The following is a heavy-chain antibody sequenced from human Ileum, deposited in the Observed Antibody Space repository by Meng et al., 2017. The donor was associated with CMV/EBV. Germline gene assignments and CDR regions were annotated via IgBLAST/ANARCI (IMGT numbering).Heavy chain of an antibody. V-gene: IGHV4-39*06. Sequence: RLLLPEAGPGLVKPSETLSLTCSVSGGSISSSSHFWVWIRQPPGKGLEWIGTIYYTGTTYYNPSLKSRVTISVDTSKNQFSLKLSSVTAADTALYYCARGFYDFWEPDYWGHGTLVTVSS. CDR2: IYYTGTT. CDR1: GGSISSSSHF. CDR3: ARGFYDFWEPDY. D-gene: IGHD3/OR15-3a*01. J-gene: IGHJ4*01.